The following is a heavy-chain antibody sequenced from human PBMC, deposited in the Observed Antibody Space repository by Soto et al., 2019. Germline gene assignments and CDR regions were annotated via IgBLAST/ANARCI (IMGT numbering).Heavy chain of an antibody. CDR2: IVVGSGNT. Sequence: AASVKVSCKVSGYTLNELSMQWVRQARGQRLEWIGWIVVGSGNTNYAQKFQERVTITRDMSTSTAYMELSSLRSEDTAVYYCAASNKQQLDDFDYWGQGTLVTVSS. CDR1: GYTLNELS. D-gene: IGHD6-13*01. V-gene: IGHV1-58*02. J-gene: IGHJ4*02. CDR3: AASNKQQLDDFDY.